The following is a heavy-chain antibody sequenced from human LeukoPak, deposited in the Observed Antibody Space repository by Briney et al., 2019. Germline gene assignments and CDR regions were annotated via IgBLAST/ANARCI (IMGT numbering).Heavy chain of an antibody. CDR3: ARVDTMVRGVIEVFDP. D-gene: IGHD3-10*01. J-gene: IGHJ5*02. V-gene: IGHV4-59*12. CDR2: IYYGGST. CDR1: GDSMSPYY. Sequence: SETLSLTCTVSGDSMSPYYWSWIRQPPGKGLEWIGYIYYGGSTNYNPSLKSRVTISVDTSKNQFSLKLSSVTAADTAVYYCARVDTMVRGVIEVFDPWGQGTLVTVSS.